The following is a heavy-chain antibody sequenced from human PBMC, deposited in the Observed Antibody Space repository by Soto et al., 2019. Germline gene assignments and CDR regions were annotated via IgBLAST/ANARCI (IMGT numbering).Heavy chain of an antibody. CDR1: GFTFSSYA. J-gene: IGHJ4*02. CDR3: AKGIQLWSQSFDY. D-gene: IGHD5-18*01. CDR2: ISGSGGST. V-gene: IGHV3-23*01. Sequence: GGSLRLSCAASGFTFSSYAMSWGRQAPGKGLEWVSAISGSGGSTYYADSVKGRFTISRDNSKNTLYLQMNSLRAEDTAVYYCAKGIQLWSQSFDYWGQGTLVTVSS.